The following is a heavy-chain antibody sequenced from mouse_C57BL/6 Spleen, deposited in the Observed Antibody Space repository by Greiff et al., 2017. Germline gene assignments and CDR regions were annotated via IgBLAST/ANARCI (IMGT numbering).Heavy chain of an antibody. J-gene: IGHJ2*01. CDR3: ARKDFLYYFDY. Sequence: VQLQQPGAELVRPGSSVKLSCKASGYTFTSYWMDWVKQRPGQGLEWIGNIYPSDSETHYNQKFKDKATLTVDKSSSTAYMQLSSLTSEDSAVYYCARKDFLYYFDYWGKGTTLTVSS. V-gene: IGHV1-61*01. CDR2: IYPSDSET. CDR1: GYTFTSYW.